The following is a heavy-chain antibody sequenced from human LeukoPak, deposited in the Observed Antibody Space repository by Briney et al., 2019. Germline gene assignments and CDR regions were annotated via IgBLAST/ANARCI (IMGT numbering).Heavy chain of an antibody. CDR2: ISSSGSTI. CDR3: ARDPGLYSYGYTGDF. CDR1: GFTFSSYE. Sequence: GGSLRLSCAASGFTFSSYEMNWVRQAPGKGLEWVSYISSSGSTIYYADSVRGRFTISRDNAKNSLYLQINSLRAEDTAVYYCARDPGLYSYGYTGDFWGQGTLVTVSS. D-gene: IGHD5-18*01. V-gene: IGHV3-48*03. J-gene: IGHJ4*02.